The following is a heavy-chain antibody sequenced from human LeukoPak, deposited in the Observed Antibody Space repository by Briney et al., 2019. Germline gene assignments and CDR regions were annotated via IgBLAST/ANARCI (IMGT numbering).Heavy chain of an antibody. J-gene: IGHJ5*02. CDR3: ATYLTLDST. V-gene: IGHV3-74*01. D-gene: IGHD6-13*01. CDR1: ESTFRSYA. Sequence: PGGSLRLSCAASESTFRSYAMSWVRQAPGKGLVWVARINSDGNIISYADSVKGRFTISRDNAKNTLYLQMSSLRAEDTAVYYCATYLTLDSTWGQGTLVSVSS. CDR2: INSDGNII.